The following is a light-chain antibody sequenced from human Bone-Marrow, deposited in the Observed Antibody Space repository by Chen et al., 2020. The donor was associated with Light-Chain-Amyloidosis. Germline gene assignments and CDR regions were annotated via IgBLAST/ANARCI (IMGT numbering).Light chain of an antibody. CDR1: DSNIGAGYD. CDR2: GNN. Sequence: QSVLTQPPSVSGAPGQRVGMSCTGTDSNIGAGYDVHWYQQLPGRAPNLLMQGNNKRPSGVPDRFSASKSGTSASLAITGLQSDDEADYYCQSYDSSLSGSVFGTGTKVTVL. V-gene: IGLV1-40*01. CDR3: QSYDSSLSGSV. J-gene: IGLJ1*01.